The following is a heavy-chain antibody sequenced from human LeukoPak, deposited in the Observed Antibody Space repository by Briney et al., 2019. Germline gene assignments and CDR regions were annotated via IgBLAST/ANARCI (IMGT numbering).Heavy chain of an antibody. J-gene: IGHJ5*02. D-gene: IGHD3-22*01. V-gene: IGHV1-46*01. CDR3: ARTDYHDTSGASNWFDP. CDR2: INPSGGST. CDR1: GYTFTSYY. Sequence: GASVKVSCKASGYTFTSYYMHWVRQAPGQGLEWMGIINPSGGSTSYAQKFQGRVTMTGDTSTGTAYMELSSLRSEDTAVYYCARTDYHDTSGASNWFDPWGQGTLVSVSS.